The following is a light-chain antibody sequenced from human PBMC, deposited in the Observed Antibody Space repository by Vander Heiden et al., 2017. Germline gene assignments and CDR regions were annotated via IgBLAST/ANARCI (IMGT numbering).Light chain of an antibody. Sequence: QSVLTQPPSASGTPGQRVTISCSGSSSNIGTYTVNWYRQLPGTAPKLHIYSNEQRPSGVPDRFSGSKSGTSASLAISGLQSVDEADYYCVAWDDSLTGYVFGTGTKVTVL. CDR2: SNE. V-gene: IGLV1-44*01. J-gene: IGLJ1*01. CDR3: VAWDDSLTGYV. CDR1: SSNIGTYT.